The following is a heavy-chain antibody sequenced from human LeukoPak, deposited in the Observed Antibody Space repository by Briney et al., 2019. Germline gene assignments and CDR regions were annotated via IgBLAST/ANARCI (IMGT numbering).Heavy chain of an antibody. D-gene: IGHD3-9*01. V-gene: IGHV4-39*01. CDR3: ARGQGPNYDILTGYVPPKY. J-gene: IGHJ4*02. Sequence: PSETLSLTCTVSGGSISSSSYYWGWIRQPPGKGLEWIGSIYYSGSTYYNPSLKSRVTISVDTSKNQFSLKLSSVTAADTAVYYCARGQGPNYDILTGYVPPKYWGQGTLVTVSS. CDR1: GGSISSSSYY. CDR2: IYYSGST.